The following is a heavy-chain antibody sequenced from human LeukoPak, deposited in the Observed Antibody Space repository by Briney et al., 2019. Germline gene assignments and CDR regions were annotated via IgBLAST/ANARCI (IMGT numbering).Heavy chain of an antibody. D-gene: IGHD5-18*01. V-gene: IGHV3-74*01. CDR2: VKGDGRTT. Sequence: PGGSLRLSCAASGFTFSSYWMSWVRQPPGKGVVWVALVKGDGRTTIYADSVKGRFTISRDNAKNTLYLQMNSLRADDSGVYYCATGHSYGYDYWGQGVLVTVSS. CDR1: GFTFSSYW. CDR3: ATGHSYGYDY. J-gene: IGHJ4*02.